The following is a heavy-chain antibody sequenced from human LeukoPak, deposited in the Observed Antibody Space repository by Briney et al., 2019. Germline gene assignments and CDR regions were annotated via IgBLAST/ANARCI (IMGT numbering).Heavy chain of an antibody. Sequence: ASVKVSCKASGYTFTGYYMHWVRQAPGQGLEWMGWINPNSGGTNYAQKFQGRVTMTRDTSISTAYMELSRLRSDDTAVYYCAALTTVTSSIDYWGQGTLVTVSS. V-gene: IGHV1-2*02. J-gene: IGHJ4*02. CDR3: AALTTVTSSIDY. CDR1: GYTFTGYY. CDR2: INPNSGGT. D-gene: IGHD4-17*01.